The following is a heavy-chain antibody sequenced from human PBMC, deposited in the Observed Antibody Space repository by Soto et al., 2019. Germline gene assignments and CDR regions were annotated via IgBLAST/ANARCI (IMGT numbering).Heavy chain of an antibody. CDR1: GASLISGGYF. Sequence: PSETLSLTCTVSGASLISGGYFYTCVRQPPGKGLEWLGYIYYSGGTNYNPSLKSRVTISLDKSKSQFSLRLISVTAADTAVYYCTREQSDDNYFDPWGQGTLVTVSS. D-gene: IGHD6-19*01. CDR3: TREQSDDNYFDP. V-gene: IGHV4-61*08. J-gene: IGHJ5*02. CDR2: IYYSGGT.